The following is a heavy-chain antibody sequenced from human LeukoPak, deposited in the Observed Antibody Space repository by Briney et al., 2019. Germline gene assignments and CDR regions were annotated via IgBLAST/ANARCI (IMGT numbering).Heavy chain of an antibody. J-gene: IGHJ4*02. CDR1: GFTFSSYS. CDR3: AREVRDVDIVATIISPLGAPDY. V-gene: IGHV3-21*01. CDR2: ISSSSSYI. D-gene: IGHD5-12*01. Sequence: PGGSLRLSCAASGFTFSSYSMNWVRQAPGKGLEWVSSISSSSSYIYYADSVKGRFTISRDNAKNSLYLQMNSLRAEDTAVYYCAREVRDVDIVATIISPLGAPDYWGQGTLVTVSS.